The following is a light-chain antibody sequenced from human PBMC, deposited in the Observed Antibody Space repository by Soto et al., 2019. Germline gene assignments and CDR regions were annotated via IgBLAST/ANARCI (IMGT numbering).Light chain of an antibody. J-gene: IGKJ1*01. CDR2: AAS. CDR1: QGISNF. CDR3: QKYNSAPWT. V-gene: IGKV1-27*01. Sequence: DIQMTQSPSSLSASVGDRVTITCRASQGISNFLAWYQQKPGKVPKLLIYAASTLHSGVPSRFSGRGSGTDFTLTISSLQPEDVATYYCQKYNSAPWTFGQGTKVEIK.